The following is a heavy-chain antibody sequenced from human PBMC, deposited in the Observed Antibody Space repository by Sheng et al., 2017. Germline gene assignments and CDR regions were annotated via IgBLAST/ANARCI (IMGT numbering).Heavy chain of an antibody. D-gene: IGHD5-18*01. CDR2: IRYDGSNK. CDR3: AKDLDTAMVNTDY. CDR1: GFTFSSYG. V-gene: IGHV3-30*02. Sequence: QVQLVESGGGVVQPGGSLRLSCAASGFTFSSYGMHWVRQAPGKGLEWVAFIRYDGSNKYYADSVKGRFTISRDNSKNTLYLQMNSLRAEDTAVYYCAKDLDTAMVNTDYWGQGTLVTVSS. J-gene: IGHJ4*02.